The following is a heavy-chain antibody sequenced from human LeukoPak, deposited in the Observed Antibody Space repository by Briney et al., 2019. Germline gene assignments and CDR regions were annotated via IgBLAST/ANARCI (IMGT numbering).Heavy chain of an antibody. CDR1: GGSINNYY. CDR3: ARGPYYDFWSGYRRYLVEDV. Sequence: SETLPLTCSVSGGSINNYYWSWIRQPPGKGLEWIGEINHSGSTNYNPSLKSRVTISVDTSKNQFSLKLSSVTAADTAVYYCARGPYYDFWSGYRRYLVEDVWGKGTTVTVSS. J-gene: IGHJ6*04. D-gene: IGHD3-3*01. V-gene: IGHV4-34*01. CDR2: INHSGST.